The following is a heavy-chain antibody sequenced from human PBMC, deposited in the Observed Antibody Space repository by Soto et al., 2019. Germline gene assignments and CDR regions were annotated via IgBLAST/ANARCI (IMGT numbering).Heavy chain of an antibody. CDR1: GYTITSYA. CDR2: INAGNGNT. J-gene: IGHJ4*02. CDR3: ARLSIAAAGNVDY. V-gene: IGHV1-3*01. Sequence: ASVTVSCQASGYTITSYAMHWVRQAPGQRLEWMGWINAGNGNTKYSQKFQGRVTITRDTSASTAYMELSSLRSEDTAVYYCARLSIAAAGNVDYWGQGTLVTVSS. D-gene: IGHD6-13*01.